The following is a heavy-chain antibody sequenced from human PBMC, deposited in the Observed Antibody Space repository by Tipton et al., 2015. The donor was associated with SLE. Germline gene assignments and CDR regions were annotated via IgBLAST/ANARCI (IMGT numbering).Heavy chain of an antibody. V-gene: IGHV4-59*08. J-gene: IGHJ4*02. CDR1: GASISSSY. CDR3: ASILAAAGTGGY. D-gene: IGHD6-13*01. CDR2: IYYTGSA. Sequence: TLSLTCTVSGASISSSYWSWIRQPPGKGLEWIGYIYYTGSANYNPSLKSRVTISIDTSKNQFSPKLSSVTAADTAVYYCASILAAAGTGGYWGQGTLVTVSS.